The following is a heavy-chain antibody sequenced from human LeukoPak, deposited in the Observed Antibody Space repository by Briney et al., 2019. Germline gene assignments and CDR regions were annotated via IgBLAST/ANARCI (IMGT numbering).Heavy chain of an antibody. D-gene: IGHD3-22*01. J-gene: IGHJ4*02. Sequence: PGGSLRLSCAASGFTFSSYAMSWVRQAPGKGLECVSAIDSSGASTFYPDSVKGRFTISRDNSKNTLYLQMNSLRAEDTAVYYCAKYYDNSGPSYDYWGQGTLVTVSS. CDR1: GFTFSSYA. CDR3: AKYYDNSGPSYDY. CDR2: IDSSGAST. V-gene: IGHV3-23*01.